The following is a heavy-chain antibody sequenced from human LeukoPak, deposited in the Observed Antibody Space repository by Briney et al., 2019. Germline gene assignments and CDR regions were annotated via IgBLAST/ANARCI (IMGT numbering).Heavy chain of an antibody. CDR2: ISTSSNYI. CDR1: GFTFSSYT. D-gene: IGHD3-22*01. CDR3: AQNFYDSSGLYFDY. V-gene: IGHV3-21*01. Sequence: SGGSLRLSCVASGFTFSSYTMNWVRHAPGKGLEGVSSISTSSNYIYYADSVEGRFTISRDNAKNSLYLQMNSLRAADTAVYYCAQNFYDSSGLYFDYWGQGTLVTVSS. J-gene: IGHJ4*02.